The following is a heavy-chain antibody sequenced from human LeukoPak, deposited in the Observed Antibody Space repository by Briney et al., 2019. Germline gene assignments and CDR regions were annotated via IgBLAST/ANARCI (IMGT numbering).Heavy chain of an antibody. Sequence: GGSLRLSCAASGFTFSSYSMNWVRQAPGKGLEWVSYISSSSTKNYADSVKGRFTISRDNAKNSLYLQTNSLRAEDTAVYYCATGGDYYYYMDVWGKGTTVTVSS. D-gene: IGHD5-12*01. J-gene: IGHJ6*03. CDR1: GFTFSSYS. CDR3: ATGGDYYYYMDV. V-gene: IGHV3-48*01. CDR2: ISSSSTK.